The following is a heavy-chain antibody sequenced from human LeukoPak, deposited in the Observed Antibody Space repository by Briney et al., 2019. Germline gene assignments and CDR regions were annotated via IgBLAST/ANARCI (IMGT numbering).Heavy chain of an antibody. Sequence: SQTLSLTCAISGDSVSSNRASWTWIRQSPSRGLEWLGRTYYRSKWYNDYAVSLKSRISINPDTSKNQFSLQLNSVTPEDTAVYNCSRSDGASDFDYWGQGTLVTVSS. V-gene: IGHV6-1*01. CDR3: SRSDGASDFDY. CDR2: TYYRSKWYN. CDR1: GDSVSSNRAS. D-gene: IGHD5-24*01. J-gene: IGHJ4*02.